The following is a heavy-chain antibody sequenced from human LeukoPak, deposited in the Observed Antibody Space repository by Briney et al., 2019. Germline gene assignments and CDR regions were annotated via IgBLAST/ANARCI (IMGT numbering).Heavy chain of an antibody. V-gene: IGHV3-66*01. J-gene: IGHJ3*01. CDR1: GFTFSSYW. D-gene: IGHD6-19*01. Sequence: GGSLRLSCAASGFTFSSYWMSWVRQAPGKGLEWVSIIYSGGTTYYADSVKGRFTISRDNSKNTLYLQMNSLRAEDTAVYYCARRYPYSSAWHPSAFDVWGQGTMVTVSS. CDR2: IYSGGTT. CDR3: ARRYPYSSAWHPSAFDV.